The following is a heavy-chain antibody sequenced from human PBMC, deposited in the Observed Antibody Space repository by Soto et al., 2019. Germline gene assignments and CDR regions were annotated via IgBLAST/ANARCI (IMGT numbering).Heavy chain of an antibody. Sequence: EVHLLESGGALVQPGGSLRLSCAASGFTFISSAMNWVRQAPGKGLEWVSIIGAGGANIYYADSVKGRFTISRDDSKNTVYLQMNTLRAEDTATYYCVFHFNNYQSYSWGQGTQVIVFS. J-gene: IGHJ4*02. CDR1: GFTFISSA. CDR3: VFHFNNYQSYS. CDR2: IGAGGANI. V-gene: IGHV3-23*01. D-gene: IGHD2-2*01.